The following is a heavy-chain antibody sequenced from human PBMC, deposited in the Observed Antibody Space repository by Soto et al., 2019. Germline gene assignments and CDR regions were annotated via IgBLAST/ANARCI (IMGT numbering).Heavy chain of an antibody. CDR3: ASGRGGEVGNPSYYYYGMDV. CDR2: IIPILGIA. J-gene: IGHJ6*02. Sequence: ASVKVSCKASGGTFSSYTISWVRQAPGQGLEWMGRIIPILGIANYAQKFQGRVTITADKSTSTAYMELSSLRSEDTAVYYCASGRGGEVGNPSYYYYGMDVWGQGTTVTVSS. CDR1: GGTFSSYT. D-gene: IGHD3-10*01. V-gene: IGHV1-69*02.